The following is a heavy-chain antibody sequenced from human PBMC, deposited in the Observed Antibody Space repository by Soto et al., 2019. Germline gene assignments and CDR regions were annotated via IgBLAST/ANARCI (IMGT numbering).Heavy chain of an antibody. CDR3: ARDTAGSLDY. D-gene: IGHD3-10*01. Sequence: GRFMRLSCEGSGFKCSNFGMDWVRQAPGKGLEWVAAIPFDGKDISYSDSLKGRFTISRDTAKNSLYLHMKRRRGEDMAAYYGARDTAGSLDYWGQGTLVTVSS. V-gene: IGHV3-30*03. CDR1: GFKCSNFG. CDR2: IPFDGKDI. J-gene: IGHJ4*02.